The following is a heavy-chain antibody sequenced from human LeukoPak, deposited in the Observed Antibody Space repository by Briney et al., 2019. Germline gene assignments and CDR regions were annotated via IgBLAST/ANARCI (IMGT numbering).Heavy chain of an antibody. CDR2: IRPEGTTT. D-gene: IGHD3-9*01. CDR3: ARDLDWILFDY. CDR1: GFTFSTYW. J-gene: IGHJ4*02. Sequence: GGSLRLSCAAPGFTFSTYWMHWFRQAPGKGLGWVSRIRPEGTTTAYADSVKGRFTISRDNAKNTLFLQMNSLSAEDTAVYYCARDLDWILFDYWGQGTLVTVSS. V-gene: IGHV3-74*03.